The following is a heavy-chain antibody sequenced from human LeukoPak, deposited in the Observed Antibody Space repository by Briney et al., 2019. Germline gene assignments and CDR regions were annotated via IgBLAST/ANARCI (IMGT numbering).Heavy chain of an antibody. CDR2: IYYSGST. V-gene: IGHV4-39*07. CDR3: ARVIGTGNPPKAVVVPAAIDY. CDR1: GGSISSSSYY. J-gene: IGHJ4*02. Sequence: PSETLSLTCTVSGGSISSSSYYWGWIRQPPGKGLEWIGSIYYSGSTYYNPSLKSRVTISVDTSKNQFSLKLSSVTAADTAVYYCARVIGTGNPPKAVVVPAAIDYWGQGTLVTVSS. D-gene: IGHD2-2*01.